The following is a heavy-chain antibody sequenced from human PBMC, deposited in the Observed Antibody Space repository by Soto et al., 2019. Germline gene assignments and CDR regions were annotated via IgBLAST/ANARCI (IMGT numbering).Heavy chain of an antibody. CDR3: ARLGGAARLIYDFWSGYYFDY. V-gene: IGHV5-51*01. D-gene: IGHD3-3*01. CDR2: IYPGDSDT. Sequence: GESLKISCKGSGYSFTSYWIGWVRQMPGKGLEWMGIIYPGDSDTRYSPSFQGQVTISADKSISTAYLQWSSLKASDTAMYYCARLGGAARLIYDFWSGYYFDYWGQGTLVTVSS. CDR1: GYSFTSYW. J-gene: IGHJ4*02.